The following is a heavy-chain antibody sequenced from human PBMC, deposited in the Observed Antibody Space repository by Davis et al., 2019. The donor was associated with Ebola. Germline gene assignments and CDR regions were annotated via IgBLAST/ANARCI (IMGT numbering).Heavy chain of an antibody. CDR1: GFTFSRYG. CDR2: IFFDASET. V-gene: IGHV3-30*03. Sequence: GGSLRLSCEASGFTFSRYGMHWVRQAPGKGPEWLTYIFFDASETFYADSVKGRFTISRDNSKNTLYLQMGRLRSDDTAMYYCVRDFFEFSNSSFSDSWGQGTLVTVSS. D-gene: IGHD6-6*01. CDR3: VRDFFEFSNSSFSDS. J-gene: IGHJ4*02.